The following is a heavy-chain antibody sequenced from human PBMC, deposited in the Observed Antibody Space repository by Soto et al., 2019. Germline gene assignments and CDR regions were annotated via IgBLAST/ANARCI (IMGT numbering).Heavy chain of an antibody. J-gene: IGHJ5*02. V-gene: IGHV4-59*01. CDR3: ARAAEYWYGWFDP. Sequence: SETLSLTCTVSGGSISSYYWSWIRQPPGKGLEWIGYIYYSGSTNYNPSLKSRVTISVDTSKNQFSLKLSSVTAADTAVYYCARAAEYWYGWFDPWGQGTLVTVSS. D-gene: IGHD2-8*02. CDR2: IYYSGST. CDR1: GGSISSYY.